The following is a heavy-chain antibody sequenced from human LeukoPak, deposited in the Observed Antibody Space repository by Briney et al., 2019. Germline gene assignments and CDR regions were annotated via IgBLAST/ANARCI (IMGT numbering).Heavy chain of an antibody. J-gene: IGHJ4*02. Sequence: ASVKVSCKASGGTFSSYAISWVRQAPGQGLEWMGRIIPISGTANYAQKFQGRVTITTDESTSTAYMELSSLRSEDTAVYYCARTIRYFDWFHYWGQGTLVTVSS. CDR3: ARTIRYFDWFHY. CDR2: IIPISGTA. V-gene: IGHV1-69*05. D-gene: IGHD3-9*01. CDR1: GGTFSSYA.